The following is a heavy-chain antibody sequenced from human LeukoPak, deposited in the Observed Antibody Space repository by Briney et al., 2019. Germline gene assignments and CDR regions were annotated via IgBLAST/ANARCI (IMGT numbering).Heavy chain of an antibody. D-gene: IGHD3-22*01. Sequence: SVKVSCKDSGFTFTSSAMQWVRQARGQRLEWIGWIVVGSGNTNYAQKFQERVTITRDMSTSTAYMELSSLRSEDTAVYYCAAARYYYDSSGYDYWGQGTLVTVSS. V-gene: IGHV1-58*02. CDR3: AAARYYYDSSGYDY. CDR1: GFTFTSSA. J-gene: IGHJ4*02. CDR2: IVVGSGNT.